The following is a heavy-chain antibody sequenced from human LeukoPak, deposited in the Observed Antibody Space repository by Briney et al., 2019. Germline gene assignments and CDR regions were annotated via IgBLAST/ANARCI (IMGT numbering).Heavy chain of an antibody. D-gene: IGHD3-10*01. V-gene: IGHV3-23*01. CDR2: ISGSGGST. Sequence: GGSLRLSCAASGFTFSSYAMSWVRQAPGKGLEWVSAISGSGGSTYYADSVKGRFTISRDNSKNTLYLQMNSLRAEDTAVYYCAKDSDYYSSGIYYFDYWGQGTLVTVSS. CDR1: GFTFSSYA. CDR3: AKDSDYYSSGIYYFDY. J-gene: IGHJ4*02.